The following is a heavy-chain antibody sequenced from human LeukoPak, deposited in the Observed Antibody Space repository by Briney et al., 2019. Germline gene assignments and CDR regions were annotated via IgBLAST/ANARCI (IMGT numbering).Heavy chain of an antibody. D-gene: IGHD3-10*01. Sequence: GGSLTLSCAASRFTLSSYAMHCVRHAQGKGLECVAFISYDGSNKYYADSVKGRFTISRDNSKNTLYLQMNSLRAADTAVYYCPRDYYYGSGSAMDVWGKGTTVTVSS. CDR2: ISYDGSNK. CDR1: RFTLSSYA. J-gene: IGHJ6*03. CDR3: PRDYYYGSGSAMDV. V-gene: IGHV3-30*04.